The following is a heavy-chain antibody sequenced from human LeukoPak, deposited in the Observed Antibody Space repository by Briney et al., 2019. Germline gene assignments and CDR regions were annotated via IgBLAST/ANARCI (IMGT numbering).Heavy chain of an antibody. J-gene: IGHJ5*02. CDR3: ARRPGGGYAFDP. V-gene: IGHV5-51*01. CDR2: NYTGDSNT. Sequence: GASLQISCKGSGYSFTSYWIGWGRQMPGKGLEWMGINYTGDSNTRYSPSFQGQVSISADKSISTAYLQWSGLKASDTAMYYCARRPGGGYAFDPWGQGTLVTVSS. D-gene: IGHD3-16*01. CDR1: GYSFTSYW.